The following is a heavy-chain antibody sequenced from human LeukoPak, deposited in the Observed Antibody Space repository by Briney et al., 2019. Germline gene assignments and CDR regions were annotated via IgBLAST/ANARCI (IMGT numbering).Heavy chain of an antibody. Sequence: GGSLRLSCAASGFTFSSYWMSWVRQAPGKGLEWVANIKQDGSEKYYVDSVKGRFTISRDNAKNSLYLQMNSLRAEDTAVYYCASSVLYYYDSSGYFDYWGQGTLVTVSS. D-gene: IGHD3-22*01. CDR1: GFTFSSYW. CDR2: IKQDGSEK. CDR3: ASSVLYYYDSSGYFDY. J-gene: IGHJ4*02. V-gene: IGHV3-7*01.